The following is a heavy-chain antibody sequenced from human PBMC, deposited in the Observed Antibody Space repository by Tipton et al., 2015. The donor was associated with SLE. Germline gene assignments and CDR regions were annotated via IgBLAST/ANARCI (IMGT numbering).Heavy chain of an antibody. Sequence: TLSLTCAVYGGSFSGYYWSWIRQPPGKGLEWIGEINHRGSTNYNPSLKSRVTISVDTSKNQFPRKLGSVTAADTAVYYCARELRAGYFDYWGQGTLVTVSS. CDR1: GGSFSGYY. V-gene: IGHV4-34*01. D-gene: IGHD3-10*01. CDR3: ARELRAGYFDY. J-gene: IGHJ4*02. CDR2: INHRGST.